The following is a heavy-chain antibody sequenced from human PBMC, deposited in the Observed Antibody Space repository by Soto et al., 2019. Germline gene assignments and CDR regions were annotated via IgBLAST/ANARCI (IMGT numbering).Heavy chain of an antibody. CDR2: INPNSGGT. Sequence: ASVKVSCKASGYTFIGYHIHWVRQAPGQGLEWMGCINPNSGGTNYAQKFQGRVTMTRDTSISTAYMELSRLRSDDTAVYYCARARSSSGFDYWGQGTLVTVSS. V-gene: IGHV1-2*02. CDR1: GYTFIGYH. J-gene: IGHJ4*02. CDR3: ARARSSSGFDY. D-gene: IGHD6-6*01.